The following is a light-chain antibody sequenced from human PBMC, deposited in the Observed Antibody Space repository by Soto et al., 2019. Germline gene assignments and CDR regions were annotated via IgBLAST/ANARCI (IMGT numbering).Light chain of an antibody. CDR2: EVN. J-gene: IGLJ2*01. Sequence: QPVLTQPPSASGSPGQSVTISCTGTSSDVGAYNYVSWYQQHPGKAPKLIISEVNKRPSGVPDRFSGSKSGNTASLTVSGFQAEDEADYYCSSHAGSKSVIFGGGTKLTVL. CDR3: SSHAGSKSVI. V-gene: IGLV2-8*01. CDR1: SSDVGAYNY.